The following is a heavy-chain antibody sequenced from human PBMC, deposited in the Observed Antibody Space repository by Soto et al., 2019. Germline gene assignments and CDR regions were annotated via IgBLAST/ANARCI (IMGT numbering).Heavy chain of an antibody. CDR1: GGSISSGDYF. J-gene: IGHJ6*02. D-gene: IGHD3-9*01. Sequence: SETLSLTCTFSGGSISSGDYFWSWIRQSPGKGLEWIGYISSIGSTYYNPSLKSRVSVSRDTSKNQFSLKLSSVTTTDTAVYYCARGLVIRPYYYHGMDVWGQGTTVTVSS. CDR3: ARGLVIRPYYYHGMDV. CDR2: ISSIGST. V-gene: IGHV4-30-4*01.